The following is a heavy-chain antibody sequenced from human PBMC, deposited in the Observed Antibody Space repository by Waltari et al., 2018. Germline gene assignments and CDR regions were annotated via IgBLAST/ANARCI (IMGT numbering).Heavy chain of an antibody. CDR2: INHSGST. CDR1: GGSSSGYS. D-gene: IGHD1-26*01. V-gene: IGHV4-34*01. J-gene: IGHJ6*03. Sequence: QVQLQKWGAGLLKPSETLYLTCAAYGGSSSGYSWSWIRQHPGKGREWIGEINHSGSTNYNPSLKSRVTISVDTSKNQFSLKLSSVTAADTAVYYCARRGIVGATYYYYYYMDVWGKGTTVTVSS. CDR3: ARRGIVGATYYYYYYMDV.